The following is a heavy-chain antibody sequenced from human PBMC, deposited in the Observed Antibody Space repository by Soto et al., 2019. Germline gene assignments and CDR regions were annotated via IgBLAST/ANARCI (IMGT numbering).Heavy chain of an antibody. CDR2: ISGSGGDT. V-gene: IGHV3-23*01. J-gene: IGHJ3*01. CDR1: GFTFSIYA. CDR3: AVYNSGWYGAFDS. Sequence: SLRLSCAASGFTFSIYAMSWVRQAPGKGLEWVSGISGSGGDTFYADSVKGRFTISRDNPKNTLYLQMNRLSAEDTAVYYCAVYNSGWYGAFDSWGQRTMVTVSS. D-gene: IGHD6-19*01.